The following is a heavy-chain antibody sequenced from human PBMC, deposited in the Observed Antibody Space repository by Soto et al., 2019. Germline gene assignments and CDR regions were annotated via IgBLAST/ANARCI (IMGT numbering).Heavy chain of an antibody. CDR1: GFTFSSYW. Sequence: PLGVPRLSCAASGFTFSSYWMSWVRQAPGKGLEWVANIKQDGSEKYYVDSVKGRFTISRDNAKNSLYLQMNSLRAEDTAVYYCARVEAARLTYYYYYMDVWGKGTTVTVSS. D-gene: IGHD6-6*01. V-gene: IGHV3-7*03. J-gene: IGHJ6*03. CDR3: ARVEAARLTYYYYYMDV. CDR2: IKQDGSEK.